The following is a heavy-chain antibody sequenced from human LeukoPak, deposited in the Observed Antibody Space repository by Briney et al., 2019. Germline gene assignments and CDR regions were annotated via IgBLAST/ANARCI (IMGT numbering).Heavy chain of an antibody. J-gene: IGHJ4*02. CDR3: AVYTSGYLKY. D-gene: IGHD3-22*01. CDR2: IKSKTAGGAS. Sequence: PGGSLRLSCAASGFTFSDVWMTRVRQAPGKGLEWVGRIKSKTAGGASDYAGPVKGRFTISRDDSKNTLYLQMNSLRTEDTGVYYCAVYTSGYLKYWGQGALVTVSS. CDR1: GFTFSDVW. V-gene: IGHV3-15*01.